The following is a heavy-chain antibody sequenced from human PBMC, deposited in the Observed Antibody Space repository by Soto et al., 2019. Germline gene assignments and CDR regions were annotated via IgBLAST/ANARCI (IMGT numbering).Heavy chain of an antibody. Sequence: QVQLQESGPGLVKPSQTLSLTCTVSGGSISSGGYYWSWIRQHPGKGLEWIGYIYYSGSTYYNPSRKMRGSISVDTSKNQFSLKLSSVTAADTAVYYCARVTPVTATGNFDYWGQGTLVTVSS. J-gene: IGHJ4*02. V-gene: IGHV4-31*03. CDR3: ARVTPVTATGNFDY. CDR2: IYYSGST. CDR1: GGSISSGGYY. D-gene: IGHD4-17*01.